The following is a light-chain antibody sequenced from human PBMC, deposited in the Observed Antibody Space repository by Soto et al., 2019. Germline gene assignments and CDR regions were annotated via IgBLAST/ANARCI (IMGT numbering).Light chain of an antibody. CDR3: QQYNDWPPRLT. Sequence: EIVMTQSPATLSVSPGERATLSCRASQSVSTYLAWYQQKPGQAPRLLLYSASTRATGIPARFSGGGSGTEFTLTISSLQSEDFAVYICQQYNDWPPRLTFGQGTKVEIK. J-gene: IGKJ1*01. CDR2: SAS. CDR1: QSVSTY. V-gene: IGKV3-15*01.